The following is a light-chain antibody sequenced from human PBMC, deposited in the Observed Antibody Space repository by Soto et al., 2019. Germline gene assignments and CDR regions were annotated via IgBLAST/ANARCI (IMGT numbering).Light chain of an antibody. Sequence: EIVLTQSPATLSLSPGERATLSSRASQIVISYLAWYQQKPGQAPRLLIYDASNRATGIPARFSGSGSGTDFTLTISSLEPEDFAVYYCQQRSNWLFTFGPGTKVDIK. CDR3: QQRSNWLFT. CDR2: DAS. J-gene: IGKJ3*01. V-gene: IGKV3-11*01. CDR1: QIVISY.